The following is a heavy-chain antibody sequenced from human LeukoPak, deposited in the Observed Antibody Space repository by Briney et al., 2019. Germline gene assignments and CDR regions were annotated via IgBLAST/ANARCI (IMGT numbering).Heavy chain of an antibody. Sequence: GGSLRLSCAASGFTFSSYGMNWVRQAPGKGLEWVSSIGGSSTSIYYANSVKGRFTISRDNAKNSLYLQMNSLRAEDTAVYYCAREHAEAFDIWGQGTMVTVSS. J-gene: IGHJ3*02. CDR2: IGGSSTSI. V-gene: IGHV3-21*01. CDR1: GFTFSSYG. CDR3: AREHAEAFDI. D-gene: IGHD2-2*01.